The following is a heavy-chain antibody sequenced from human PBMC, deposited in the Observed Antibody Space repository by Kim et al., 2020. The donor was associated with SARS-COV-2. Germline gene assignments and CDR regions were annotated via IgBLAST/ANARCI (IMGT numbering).Heavy chain of an antibody. V-gene: IGHV3-23*01. J-gene: IGHJ2*01. CDR2: LSDSGGDT. Sequence: GGSLRLSCAASGFTFSSFAMTWVRQAPGKGLEWVSILSDSGGDTFYADSVKGRFTISRDNSKNTLYLQMNSLRAEDTAVYYCAKVGIPARGQWYFDLWGRGTLVTVSS. CDR1: GFTFSSFA. CDR3: AKVGIPARGQWYFDL. D-gene: IGHD6-13*01.